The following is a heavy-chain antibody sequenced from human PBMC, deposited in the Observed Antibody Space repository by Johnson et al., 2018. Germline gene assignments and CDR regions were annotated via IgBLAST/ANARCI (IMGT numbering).Heavy chain of an antibody. V-gene: IGHV3-9*01. CDR1: GFIFDDFA. CDR2: ISWNSDSR. CDR3: ARGGGVLYYYIDV. Sequence: VQLVESGGALVQPGRSLRVSCVASGFIFDDFAMHWVRQVPGKGLEWVSSISWNSDSRDYVDSVKGRFTISRDDSKNTLYLQMNSLRPEDTVVYYCARGGGVLYYYIDVWGKGATVTVSS. J-gene: IGHJ6*03. D-gene: IGHD1-26*01.